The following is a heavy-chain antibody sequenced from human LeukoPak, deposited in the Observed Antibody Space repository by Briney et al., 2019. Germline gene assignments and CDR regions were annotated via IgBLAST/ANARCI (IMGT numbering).Heavy chain of an antibody. J-gene: IGHJ4*02. D-gene: IGHD3-3*01. V-gene: IGHV4-59*01. CDR3: ARGRSFWSGYHPDY. CDR1: GGSISSYY. Sequence: ASETPSLTCTVSGGSISSYYWSWIRQPPGKGLEWIGYIYYSGSTNYNPSLKSRVTISVDTSKNQFSLKLSSVTAADTAVYYCARGRSFWSGYHPDYWGQGTLVTVSS. CDR2: IYYSGST.